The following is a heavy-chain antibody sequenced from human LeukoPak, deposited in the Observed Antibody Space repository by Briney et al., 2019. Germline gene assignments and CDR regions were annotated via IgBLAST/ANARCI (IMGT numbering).Heavy chain of an antibody. CDR2: INPNSGGT. Sequence: GASVKVSCKASGYTFTGYYMHWVRQAPGQGLEWMGWINPNSGGTNYAQKFQVRVTMTRDTSISTAYMELSRLRSDDTAVYYCARGAAFVSKDRGGNWFDPLGPGNPGHRLL. V-gene: IGHV1-2*02. D-gene: IGHD6-13*01. CDR3: ARGAAFVSKDRGGNWFDP. J-gene: IGHJ5*02. CDR1: GYTFTGYY.